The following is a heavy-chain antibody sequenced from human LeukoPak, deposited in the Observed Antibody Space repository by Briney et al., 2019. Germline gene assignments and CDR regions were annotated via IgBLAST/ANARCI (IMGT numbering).Heavy chain of an antibody. J-gene: IGHJ3*02. CDR2: ISSSSSYI. Sequence: GGSLRLSCAASGFTFSSYSMNWVRQAPGKGLEWVSSISSSSSYIYYADSVKGRFTISRDNAKNSLYLQMNSLRAEDTAVYYCAREQPPLRITIFGVAPDAFDIXXXXXXVTXSS. CDR1: GFTFSSYS. V-gene: IGHV3-21*01. D-gene: IGHD3-3*01. CDR3: AREQPPLRITIFGVAPDAFDI.